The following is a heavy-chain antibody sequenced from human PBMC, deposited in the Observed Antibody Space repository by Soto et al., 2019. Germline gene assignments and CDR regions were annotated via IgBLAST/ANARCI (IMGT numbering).Heavy chain of an antibody. V-gene: IGHV4-39*01. CDR1: GGSITRNNHY. D-gene: IGHD6-19*01. CDR2: ILYSGST. Sequence: QLQLQESGPGLVKPSETLSLTCIVSGGSITRNNHYWGWIRQSPGKGLEWIGSILYSGSTNYNPYLKGRVTLSVETSKNQFALKMSSVTAADTALYYCARLGSSGWYQGSYFDYWGQGTLVTVSS. J-gene: IGHJ4*02. CDR3: ARLGSSGWYQGSYFDY.